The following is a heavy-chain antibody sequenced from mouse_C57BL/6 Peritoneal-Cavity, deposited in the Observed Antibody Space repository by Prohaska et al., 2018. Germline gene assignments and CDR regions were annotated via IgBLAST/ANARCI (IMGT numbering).Heavy chain of an antibody. V-gene: IGHV2-6*03. CDR3: ARDYDWYFDV. CDR2: ILSDGST. CDR1: GFSLTSYG. D-gene: IGHD2-4*01. J-gene: IGHJ1*03. Sequence: QVQLKESGPGLVAPSQSLSITCTVSGFSLTSYGVHWVRQPPGKGLEWLVVILSDGSTTYNSALESRLTISKDNSKSQVFLKMNSLQTDDTAMYYCARDYDWYFDVWGTGTTVTVSS.